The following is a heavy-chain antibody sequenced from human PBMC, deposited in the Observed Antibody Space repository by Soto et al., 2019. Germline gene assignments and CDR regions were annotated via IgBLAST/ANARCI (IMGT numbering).Heavy chain of an antibody. D-gene: IGHD1-1*01. V-gene: IGHV3-30*03. CDR2: ISYDGSNK. Sequence: QVQLVESGGGVVQPGRSLRLSCAASGFTFSSYGMHWVRQAPGKGLEWVAVISYDGSNKYYADSVKGRFTISRDNSKNTLYLQMNSLRAEDTAVYYCARDRGGEMATTPPGAFDIWGQGTMVTVSS. J-gene: IGHJ3*02. CDR1: GFTFSSYG. CDR3: ARDRGGEMATTPPGAFDI.